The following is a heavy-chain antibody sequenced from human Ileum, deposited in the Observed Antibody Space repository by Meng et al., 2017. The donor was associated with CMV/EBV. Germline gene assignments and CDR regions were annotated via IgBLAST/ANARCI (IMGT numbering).Heavy chain of an antibody. V-gene: IGHV4-39*07. J-gene: IGHJ4*02. CDR3: AADISTAWFYY. CDR2: VHYTGTT. CDR1: GDSIHSGRHF. Sequence: QFQLQGSGPGLWKPSETLSLTCTVSGDSIHSGRHFWGWIRRAPGKGLEWIATVHYTGTTHYNPSLRSRITISVDTAKNQISLKVSSLTAADTAIYYCAADISTAWFYYWGQGSLVTVSS. D-gene: IGHD2-2*01.